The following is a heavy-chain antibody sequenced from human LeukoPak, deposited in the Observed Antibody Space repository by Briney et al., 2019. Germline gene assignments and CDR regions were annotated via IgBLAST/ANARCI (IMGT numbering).Heavy chain of an antibody. Sequence: SETLSLTCSVSGASISGYYWSWIRQPPGKGLEWFGHIYYSGSTTYNPSLKSRVTISVDSSKNQFSLRLSSVTAADTAVYYCARCLSRCNNGCDIWGQGTMVSVSS. CDR3: ARCLSRCNNGCDI. CDR2: IYYSGST. D-gene: IGHD2/OR15-2a*01. V-gene: IGHV4-59*01. CDR1: GASISGYY. J-gene: IGHJ3*02.